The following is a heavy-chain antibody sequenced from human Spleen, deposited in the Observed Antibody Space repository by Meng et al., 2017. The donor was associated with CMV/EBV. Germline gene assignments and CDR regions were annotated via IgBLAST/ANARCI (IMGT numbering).Heavy chain of an antibody. J-gene: IGHJ5*02. Sequence: SGVTFTTYAMHWVRQAPGKGLEWITLISYDGRDTYYAGSVKGRFTVSRDNSRNTLYLQLRGLRTEDTAVYYCGRDMDVYTRSSPWFDPWGQGALVTVSS. CDR1: GVTFTTYA. CDR2: ISYDGRDT. CDR3: GRDMDVYTRSSPWFDP. V-gene: IGHV3-30*04. D-gene: IGHD6-6*01.